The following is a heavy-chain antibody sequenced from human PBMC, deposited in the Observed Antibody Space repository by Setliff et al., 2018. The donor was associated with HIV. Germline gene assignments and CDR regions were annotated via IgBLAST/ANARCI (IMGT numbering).Heavy chain of an antibody. CDR3: ARVWFGDLEALKY. CDR2: IKQDGSDM. J-gene: IGHJ4*02. V-gene: IGHV3-7*01. D-gene: IGHD3-10*01. CDR1: GLPFYNYW. Sequence: GSLRLSCVASGLPFYNYWMTWLRRAPGRGLEWVANIKQDGSDMHYIESVKGRFTIFRDNAKSTLYLEMNILRVEDTAMYYCARVWFGDLEALKYWGPGTVVTVSS.